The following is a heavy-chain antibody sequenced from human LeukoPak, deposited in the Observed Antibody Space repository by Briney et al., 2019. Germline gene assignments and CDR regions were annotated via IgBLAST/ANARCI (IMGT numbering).Heavy chain of an antibody. CDR1: GYTFTSYG. CDR2: ISAYNGNT. Sequence: ASVKVSCKASGYTFTSYGISWVRQAPGQGLEWMGWISAYNGNTNYAQKLQGRVTMTTDTSTSTAYMELRSLRSDDTAVYYCARDGLTTVTTNYYYYYYMDVWGKGTTVTVSS. CDR3: ARDGLTTVTTNYYYYYYMDV. V-gene: IGHV1-18*01. D-gene: IGHD4-11*01. J-gene: IGHJ6*03.